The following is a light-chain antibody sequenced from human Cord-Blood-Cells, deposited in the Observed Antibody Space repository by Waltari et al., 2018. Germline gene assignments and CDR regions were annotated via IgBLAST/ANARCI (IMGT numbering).Light chain of an antibody. V-gene: IGKV3-11*01. J-gene: IGKJ4*01. CDR3: QQRSNWPLT. CDR1: QRVSSY. Sequence: EIVLTQSPATLSLSPGERATLSCRARQRVSSYLAWYQQRPGQAPRRLIYDASNRATGIPARFSGSGSGTDVALTISSLEPEDFAVYYCQQRSNWPLTFGGGTKVEIK. CDR2: DAS.